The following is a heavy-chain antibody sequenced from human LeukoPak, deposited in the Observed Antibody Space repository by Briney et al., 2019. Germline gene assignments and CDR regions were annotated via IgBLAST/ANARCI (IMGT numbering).Heavy chain of an antibody. CDR2: IKEDGSEA. CDR1: GFTFSDYW. V-gene: IGHV3-7*01. CDR3: ARSYCTGGSCYGGGWYFDS. Sequence: GGSLRLSCAASGFTFSDYWMVWIRQSPGQGLECLADIKEDGSEAYYLDSVRGRFSISRDNAKRSLFLQMNSLRAEDTAVYYCARSYCTGGSCYGGGWYFDSWGQGIPVTVSP. D-gene: IGHD2-15*01. J-gene: IGHJ4*02.